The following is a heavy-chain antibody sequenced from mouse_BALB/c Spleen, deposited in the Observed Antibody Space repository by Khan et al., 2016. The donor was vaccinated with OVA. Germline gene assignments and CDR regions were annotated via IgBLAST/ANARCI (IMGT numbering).Heavy chain of an antibody. CDR2: IWTGGGT. D-gene: IGHD2-4*01. J-gene: IGHJ3*01. CDR3: VRGTMITAY. V-gene: IGHV2-9-2*01. CDR1: GFSLTSYD. Sequence: QVQLKESGPGLVAPSQSLSITCTVSGFSLTSYDISWIRQPPGKGLVWLGVIWTGGGTNYNSAFMSRLSISKDNSKSQVFLKMNSLQTDDTAIYYCVRGTMITAYWGQGTLVTVSA.